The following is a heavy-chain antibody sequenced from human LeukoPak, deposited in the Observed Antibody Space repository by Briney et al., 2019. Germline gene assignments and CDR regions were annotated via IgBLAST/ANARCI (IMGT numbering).Heavy chain of an antibody. CDR3: ARDGYSGWGY. V-gene: IGHV3-74*03. CDR2: INTDGNNA. Sequence: GGSLRLSCAGSGFTFSNYWMYWVRQVPGKGLVWVSRINTDGNNATYADSVKGRFTISRDNAKNTLYLQMNSLRAEDTAVYYCARDGYSGWGYWGQGSLVTVSS. CDR1: GFTFSNYW. D-gene: IGHD5-12*01. J-gene: IGHJ4*02.